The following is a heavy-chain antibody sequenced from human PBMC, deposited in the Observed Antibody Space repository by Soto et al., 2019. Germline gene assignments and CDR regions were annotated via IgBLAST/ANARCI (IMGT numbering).Heavy chain of an antibody. CDR2: ISYDGSNK. J-gene: IGHJ4*02. D-gene: IGHD3-10*01. CDR3: AKDGGYYGSGSLDY. Sequence: QVQLVESGGGVIQPGRSLRLSCAASGFTFSSYGMHWVRQAPGKGLEWVAVISYDGSNKYYADSVKGRFTISRDNSKNTLYLQMNSLRAEDTAVYYCAKDGGYYGSGSLDYWGQGTLVTVSS. V-gene: IGHV3-30*18. CDR1: GFTFSSYG.